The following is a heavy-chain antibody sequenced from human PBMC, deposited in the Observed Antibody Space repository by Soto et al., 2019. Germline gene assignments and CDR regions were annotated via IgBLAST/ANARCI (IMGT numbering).Heavy chain of an antibody. Sequence: SVKVSCKASGGTFSSYAISWVRQAPVQGLEWMGWIIPIFGTANYAQKFQGRVTITADESTSTAYMELSSLRSEDTAVYYCARGEAEYMLNTYNWFDPWGHGTLVTASS. V-gene: IGHV1-69*13. D-gene: IGHD6-6*01. J-gene: IGHJ5*02. CDR3: ARGEAEYMLNTYNWFDP. CDR2: IIPIFGTA. CDR1: GGTFSSYA.